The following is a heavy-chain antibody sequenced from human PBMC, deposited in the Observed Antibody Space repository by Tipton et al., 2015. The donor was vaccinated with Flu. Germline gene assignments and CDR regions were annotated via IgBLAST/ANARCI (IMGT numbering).Heavy chain of an antibody. CDR2: ISYSGSA. Sequence: GLVKPSETLSLTCTVSGGSISNYKWNWIRQPPGKGLEWIGFISYSGSASYNPSLKGRATISVDTSKRQISLKVSSVTAADTAVYYCARDSDYYVQYWGQGSLVTVSS. CDR3: ARDSDYYVQY. CDR1: GGSISNYK. J-gene: IGHJ4*02. V-gene: IGHV4-59*01. D-gene: IGHD2-21*02.